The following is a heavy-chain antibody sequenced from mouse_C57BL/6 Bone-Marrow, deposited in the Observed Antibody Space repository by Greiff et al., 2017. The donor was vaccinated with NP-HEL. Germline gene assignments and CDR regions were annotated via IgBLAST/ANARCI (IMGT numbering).Heavy chain of an antibody. CDR3: ARWGRGTQFAY. J-gene: IGHJ3*01. V-gene: IGHV1-39*01. D-gene: IGHD1-1*01. CDR1: GYSFTDYN. CDR2: INPNYGTT. Sequence: EVKLVESGPELVKPGASVKISCKASGYSFTDYNMNWVKQSNGKSLEWIGVINPNYGTTSYNQKFKGKATLTVDQSSSSAYMQLNSLTSEDSAVYYCARWGRGTQFAYWGQGTLVTVSA.